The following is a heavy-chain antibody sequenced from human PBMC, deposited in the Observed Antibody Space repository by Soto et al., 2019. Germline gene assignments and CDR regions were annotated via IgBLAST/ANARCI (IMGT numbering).Heavy chain of an antibody. D-gene: IGHD6-19*01. CDR1: GFTVSSNY. CDR2: IYSGGST. J-gene: IGHJ4*02. CDR3: AGWGIAVAGTPNDY. Sequence: ESGGGLVQPGGSLRLSCAASGFTVSSNYMSWVRQAPGKGLEWVSVIYSGGSTYYADSVKGRFTISRDNSKNTLYLQMNSLRAEDTAVYYCAGWGIAVAGTPNDYWGQGTLVTVSS. V-gene: IGHV3-66*01.